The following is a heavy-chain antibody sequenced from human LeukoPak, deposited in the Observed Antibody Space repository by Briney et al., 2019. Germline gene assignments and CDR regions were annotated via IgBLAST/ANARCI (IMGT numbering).Heavy chain of an antibody. D-gene: IGHD6-19*01. J-gene: IGHJ4*02. CDR3: AKSEWLGYYFDY. V-gene: IGHV3-23*01. CDR1: GFTFSSYA. CDR2: ISGSGGST. Sequence: SGGSLRPSCAASGFTFSSYAMSWVRQDPGKGLEWVSAISGSGGSTYYADSVKGRFTISRDNSKNTLYLQMNSLRAEDTAVYYCAKSEWLGYYFDYWGQGTLVTVSS.